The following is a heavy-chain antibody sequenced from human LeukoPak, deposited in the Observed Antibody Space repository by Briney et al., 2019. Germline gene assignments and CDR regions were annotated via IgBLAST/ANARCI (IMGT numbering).Heavy chain of an antibody. J-gene: IGHJ3*02. D-gene: IGHD6-6*01. CDR1: GFPFSNYG. Sequence: GGSLRLSCAASGFPFSNYGMHWVRQAPGKGLEWVAIIWYDGSNKYHAESVKGRFTISRDNSKNTLYLQMNSLSAEDTAVYYCARGPSIAARYDAFDIWGQGTMVTVSS. V-gene: IGHV3-33*01. CDR2: IWYDGSNK. CDR3: ARGPSIAARYDAFDI.